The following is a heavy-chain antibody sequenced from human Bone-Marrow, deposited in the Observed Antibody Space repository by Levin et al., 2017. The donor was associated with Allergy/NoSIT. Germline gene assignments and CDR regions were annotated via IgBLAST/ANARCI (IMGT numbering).Heavy chain of an antibody. Sequence: GGSLRLSCVASGFTFGNAWMNWVRQAPGKGLQWVGRIKGKTDGGTTDYAAPVKGRFTTSRDDSKKTLYLQMNSLKTEDTAIYYCTTRSHWGQGTLVTVFS. CDR1: GFTFGNAW. J-gene: IGHJ4*02. CDR3: TTRSH. V-gene: IGHV3-15*01. CDR2: IKGKTDGGTT.